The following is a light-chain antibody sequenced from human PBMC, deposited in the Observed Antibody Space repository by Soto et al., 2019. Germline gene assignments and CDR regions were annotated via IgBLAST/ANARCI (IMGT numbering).Light chain of an antibody. Sequence: QLVLTQPPSASGSPGQSVTISCTGTSSDVGGYNYVSWYQQHPGKAPKLMIYEVSKRPSGVPDRFSGSKSGNTASLTVSGRQDEDEEDYYCSAYAGSNNVVFGGGTKLTVL. CDR2: EVS. V-gene: IGLV2-8*01. J-gene: IGLJ2*01. CDR3: SAYAGSNNVV. CDR1: SSDVGGYNY.